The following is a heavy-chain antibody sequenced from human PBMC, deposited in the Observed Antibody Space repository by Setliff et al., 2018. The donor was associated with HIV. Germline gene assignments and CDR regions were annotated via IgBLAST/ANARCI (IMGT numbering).Heavy chain of an antibody. CDR1: GYAFTSNY. CDR3: TKRTMPTGGFQH. CDR2: IYPSNGDT. Sequence: GASVKVSCKASGYAFTSNYIHWVRQAPGQGLEWMALIYPSNGDTTYAQSFQGRVTMTLDTSTNTVYMELSSLRAEDTAVYYCTKRTMPTGGFQHWGQGTLVTVSS. V-gene: IGHV1-46*01. J-gene: IGHJ1*01. D-gene: IGHD1-1*01.